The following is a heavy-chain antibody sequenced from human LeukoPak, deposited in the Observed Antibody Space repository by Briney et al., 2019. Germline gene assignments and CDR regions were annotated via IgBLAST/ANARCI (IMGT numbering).Heavy chain of an antibody. J-gene: IGHJ4*02. CDR1: GYTSTSYG. Sequence: ASVKVSCKASGYTSTSYGISWVRQAPGQGLEWMEWISAYNGNTNYAQKLQGRVTMTTGTSTSTAYMELRSLRSDDTAVYYCARGSADSSGSYYLGTDYWGQGTLVTVSS. V-gene: IGHV1-18*01. D-gene: IGHD1-26*01. CDR2: ISAYNGNT. CDR3: ARGSADSSGSYYLGTDY.